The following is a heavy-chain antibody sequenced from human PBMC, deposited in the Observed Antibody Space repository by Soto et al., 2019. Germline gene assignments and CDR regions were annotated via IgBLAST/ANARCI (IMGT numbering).Heavy chain of an antibody. J-gene: IGHJ5*02. Sequence: PGGSLRLSCAASGFTFSSYSMNWVRQAPGKGLEWVSSISSSSSYIYYADSVKGRFTISRDNAKNSLYLQMNSLRAEDTAVYYCARDQLYGDQYNWFDPWGQGTLVTVS. CDR1: GFTFSSYS. D-gene: IGHD4-17*01. CDR2: ISSSSSYI. CDR3: ARDQLYGDQYNWFDP. V-gene: IGHV3-21*01.